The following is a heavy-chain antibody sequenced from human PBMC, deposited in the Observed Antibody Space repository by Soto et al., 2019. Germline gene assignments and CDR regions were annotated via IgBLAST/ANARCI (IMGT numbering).Heavy chain of an antibody. V-gene: IGHV1-3*01. CDR2: INAGNGNT. CDR3: ARGPVRPAAPGSDYYYYYMDV. CDR1: GYTFTSYA. J-gene: IGHJ6*03. Sequence: QVQLVQSGAEVKKPGASGKVSCKASGYTFTSYAIHWVRQAPGQRLEWMGWINAGNGNTKYSKKFQGRVTITRDTSACTAYMELSSLRSEDTAVYYCARGPVRPAAPGSDYYYYYMDVWGKGTTVTVSS. D-gene: IGHD2-2*01.